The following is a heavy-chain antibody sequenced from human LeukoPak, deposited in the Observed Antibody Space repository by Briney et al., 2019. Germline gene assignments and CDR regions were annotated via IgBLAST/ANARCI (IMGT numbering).Heavy chain of an antibody. CDR2: ISIGATRA. J-gene: IGHJ4*02. CDR1: GVTFNGYA. V-gene: IGHV3-30*01. D-gene: IGHD6-13*01. Sequence: PVGSLRLSCAAPGVTFNGYAMHWVCQAPGKGLEWVAVISIGATRAHYADSVEGRLTISRDDSKNTLSLQMDSLTPDDTAVYYCAREVSGGSWSCFDCWGQGTLVTVSS. CDR3: AREVSGGSWSCFDC.